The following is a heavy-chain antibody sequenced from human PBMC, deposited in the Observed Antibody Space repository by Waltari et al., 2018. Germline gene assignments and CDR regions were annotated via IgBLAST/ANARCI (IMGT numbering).Heavy chain of an antibody. D-gene: IGHD1-1*01. CDR1: GYDFSTYW. CDR2: IDPRDSYT. J-gene: IGHJ6*03. CDR3: ARTSTRDFYYMDV. V-gene: IGHV5-10-1*01. Sequence: EVQLVQSGAEVKKPGESLRISCEGSGYDFSTYWITWVRHMPGKGLEWMGRIDPRDSYTNYSTSYRDHVTSSVDRSSSTAYIQWSGLRASDTAIYYCARTSTRDFYYMDVWGKGTTVTVSS.